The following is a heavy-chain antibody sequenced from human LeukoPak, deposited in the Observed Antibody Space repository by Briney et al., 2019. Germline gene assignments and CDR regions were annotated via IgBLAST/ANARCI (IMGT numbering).Heavy chain of an antibody. V-gene: IGHV3-23*01. CDR1: GFTFSSYA. CDR3: AREGVATAGTAYDY. J-gene: IGHJ4*02. Sequence: GGSLRLSCAASGFTFSSYAMSWVRQAPGKGLEWVSGISVSAGSTYYADSVKGRFTISRDYSKNTLYLQMNSLRVEDTAVYYCAREGVATAGTAYDYWGQGTLVTVSS. CDR2: ISVSAGST. D-gene: IGHD6-13*01.